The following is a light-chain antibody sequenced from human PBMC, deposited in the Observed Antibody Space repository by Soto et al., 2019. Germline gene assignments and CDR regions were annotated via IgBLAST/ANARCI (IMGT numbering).Light chain of an antibody. V-gene: IGKV3-15*01. CDR2: GAS. J-gene: IGKJ1*01. CDR1: QSVNSN. CDR3: QQYNNWPLT. Sequence: EIVMTQSPATLSVSPGERATLSCRASQSVNSNLAWYQQKPGQAPRLLIYGASTRATGVPARFSGSGSGTEFTRTITSLQSEDFAVYYCQQYNNWPLTFGQGTKVEIK.